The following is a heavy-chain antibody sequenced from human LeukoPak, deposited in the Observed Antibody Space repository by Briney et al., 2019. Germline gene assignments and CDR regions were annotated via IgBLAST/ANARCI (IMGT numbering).Heavy chain of an antibody. V-gene: IGHV5-51*01. CDR2: IYPGDSDT. Sequence: GESLKISCKGSGYSFTSYWIGWVRQMPGKGLEWMGIIYPGDSDTRYSPSFQGQVTISADKSISTAYLQWSSLKASDTAMYYCARKAAAGIPPLYNWFDPWGQGTLVTVSA. D-gene: IGHD6-13*01. CDR1: GYSFTSYW. J-gene: IGHJ5*02. CDR3: ARKAAAGIPPLYNWFDP.